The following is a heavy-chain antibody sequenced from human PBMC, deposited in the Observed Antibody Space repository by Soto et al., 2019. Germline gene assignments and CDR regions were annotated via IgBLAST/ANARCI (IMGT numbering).Heavy chain of an antibody. CDR1: GGTCSSYA. V-gene: IGHV1-69*06. J-gene: IGHJ4*02. CDR2: IIPIFGTA. D-gene: IGHD3-16*02. Sequence: GASVNVSCKASGGTCSSYAISWVRQAPGQGLEWMGGIIPIFGTANYAQKFQGRVTITADKSTSTAYMELSSLRSEDTAVYYCARLPYVWGSYRHPDYWGQGTRVTVSS. CDR3: ARLPYVWGSYRHPDY.